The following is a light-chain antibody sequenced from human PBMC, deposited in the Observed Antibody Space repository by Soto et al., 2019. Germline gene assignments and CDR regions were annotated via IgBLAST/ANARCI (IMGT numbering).Light chain of an antibody. V-gene: IGKV3-20*01. CDR2: GAS. CDR1: QSVTSNF. Sequence: EIVLTQSPGTLSLSPGEIATLSCRASQSVTSNFLAWYRQKPGQAPRLLIYGASSRATGIPDRFSGSGSGTDFTLTISSLEPEDFAVYYCQQYGSSPPLTFGGGTKVEIK. CDR3: QQYGSSPPLT. J-gene: IGKJ4*01.